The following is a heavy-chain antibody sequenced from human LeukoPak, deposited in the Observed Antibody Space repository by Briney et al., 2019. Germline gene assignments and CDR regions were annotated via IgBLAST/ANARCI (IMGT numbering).Heavy chain of an antibody. V-gene: IGHV5-51*01. J-gene: IGHJ2*01. CDR1: GCHFTSSW. D-gene: IGHD5-18*01. Sequence: GAALQISCQGSGCHFTSSWIGWARQLPGEGLEWMEIIYPGDSDTRYSLSFQGQVTISADKSISTAYLQWSSLKASDTAMYYCAATKRGLWPWYFDVWGRGTLVTVSS. CDR2: IYPGDSDT. CDR3: AATKRGLWPWYFDV.